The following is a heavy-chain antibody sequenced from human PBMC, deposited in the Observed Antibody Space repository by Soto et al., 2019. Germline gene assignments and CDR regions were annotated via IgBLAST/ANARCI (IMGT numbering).Heavy chain of an antibody. Sequence: GALLVACSASGFTFSNAWMSEVRQAAGKGLEWVGSIKSKTDGGTTDYAAPVKGRFTISRDDSQNQLYLQMNSLKTEDTDVYYCTTGYCSGGFKGYWGQGTLVTV. D-gene: IGHD2-15*01. CDR1: GFTFSNAW. V-gene: IGHV3-15*01. CDR2: IKSKTDGGTT. J-gene: IGHJ4*02. CDR3: TTGYCSGGFKGY.